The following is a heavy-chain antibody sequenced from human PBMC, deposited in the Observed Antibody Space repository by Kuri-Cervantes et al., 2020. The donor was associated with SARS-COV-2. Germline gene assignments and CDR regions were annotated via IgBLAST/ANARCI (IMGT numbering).Heavy chain of an antibody. V-gene: IGHV3-23*01. CDR2: ISNSGGRT. CDR3: SSGGSQREWYY. CDR1: GFTFSSYA. J-gene: IGHJ4*02. D-gene: IGHD3-16*01. Sequence: LSLTCAASGFTFSSYALSWVRQAPGKGLEWVSGISNSGGRTHYADSAKGRFTISRDNSKDSLFLQMNSLRSEDTAFYYCSSGGSQREWYYWGQGTLVTVSS.